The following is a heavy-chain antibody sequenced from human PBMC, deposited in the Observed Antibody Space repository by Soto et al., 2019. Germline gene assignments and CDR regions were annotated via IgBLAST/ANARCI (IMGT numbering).Heavy chain of an antibody. D-gene: IGHD1-1*01. Sequence: QVQLQQWGAGLLKPSETLSLTCAVYGGSFSGYYWSWIRQPPGKGLEWIGEINHSGSTNYNPSLKSRVTRSVDTSKNQFSLKLSSVTAADTAVYYCARAYPWNYFDYWGQGTLVTVSS. V-gene: IGHV4-34*01. CDR1: GGSFSGYY. CDR2: INHSGST. CDR3: ARAYPWNYFDY. J-gene: IGHJ4*02.